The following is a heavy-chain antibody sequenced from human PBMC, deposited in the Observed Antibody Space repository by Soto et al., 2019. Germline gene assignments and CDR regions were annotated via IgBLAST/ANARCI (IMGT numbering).Heavy chain of an antibody. J-gene: IGHJ4*02. CDR1: GYDFTSYW. CDR2: IDPSDSYT. D-gene: IGHD5-18*01. Sequence: PGKSLKISCQGSGYDFTSYWITWVRQMPGKGLEWMGRIDPSDSYTNYSPSFQGHVTISPDQSISTVYLQWSSLKASDTAMYYCARHAAGYSYSFFDYWGQGILVTVSS. V-gene: IGHV5-10-1*01. CDR3: ARHAAGYSYSFFDY.